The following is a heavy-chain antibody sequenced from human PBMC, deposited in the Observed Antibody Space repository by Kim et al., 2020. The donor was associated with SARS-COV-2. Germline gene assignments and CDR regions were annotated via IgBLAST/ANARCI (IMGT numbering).Heavy chain of an antibody. CDR2: IYYSGST. J-gene: IGHJ5*02. D-gene: IGHD6-13*01. CDR1: GGSISSSSYY. Sequence: SETLSLTCTVSGGSISSSSYYWGWIRQPPGKGLEWIGSIYYSGSTYYNPSLKSRVTISVDTSKNQFSLKLSSVTAADTAVYYCARGRTGSSWYEDWFDPWSQETMVTVSS. V-gene: IGHV4-39*07. CDR3: ARGRTGSSWYEDWFDP.